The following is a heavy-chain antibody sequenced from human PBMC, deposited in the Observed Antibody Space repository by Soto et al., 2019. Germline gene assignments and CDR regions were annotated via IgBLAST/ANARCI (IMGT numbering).Heavy chain of an antibody. Sequence: QVQLQESGPGLVKPSETLSLTCTVSGGSISSYYWSWIRQPPGKGLEWIGYIYYSGSTNYNPSLKSRVTISVDTSKNQFSLKLSSVTAADTAVYYCARASSGYHDDAFDIWGQATMVTVSS. D-gene: IGHD3-22*01. CDR3: ARASSGYHDDAFDI. V-gene: IGHV4-59*01. CDR1: GGSISSYY. CDR2: IYYSGST. J-gene: IGHJ3*02.